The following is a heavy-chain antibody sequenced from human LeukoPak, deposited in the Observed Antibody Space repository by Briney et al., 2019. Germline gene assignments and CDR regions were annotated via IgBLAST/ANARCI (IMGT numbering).Heavy chain of an antibody. D-gene: IGHD5-12*01. CDR2: IYTSGST. CDR1: GGSISSGSYY. J-gene: IGHJ4*02. CDR3: ARGGVATITD. Sequence: SETLSLTCTVSGGSISSGSYYWSWIRQPAGKGLEWIGRIYTSGSTNYNPSLKSRVTISVDTSKNQFSLKLSSVTAADTAVYYCARGGVATITDWGQGTLVTVSS. V-gene: IGHV4-61*02.